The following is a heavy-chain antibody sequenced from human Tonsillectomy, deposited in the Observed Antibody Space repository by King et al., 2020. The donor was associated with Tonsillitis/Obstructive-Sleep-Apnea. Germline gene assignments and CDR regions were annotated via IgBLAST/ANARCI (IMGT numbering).Heavy chain of an antibody. V-gene: IGHV3-30*01. CDR2: ISYDGSNK. J-gene: IGHJ4*02. D-gene: IGHD3-3*01. CDR1: GFTFCSYD. CDR3: EREKYDLQAYYFDY. Sequence: VQLVESGGGVVQPGRSLRLSCAASGFTFCSYDMNWVRQAPGKGLEWVSVISYDGSNKFYASSVKGRFTISRDNSKNTLYLQMNSLRAEDTAVYYCEREKYDLQAYYFDYWGQGTLVTVSS.